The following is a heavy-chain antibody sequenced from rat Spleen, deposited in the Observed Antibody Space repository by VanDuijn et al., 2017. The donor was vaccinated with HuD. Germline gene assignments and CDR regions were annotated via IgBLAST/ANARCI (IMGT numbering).Heavy chain of an antibody. CDR3: ARDPGNNPYFMDA. J-gene: IGHJ4*01. V-gene: IGHV2-32*01. D-gene: IGHD1-4*01. CDR1: GFSLTDYH. Sequence: QVQLKESGPGLVQPSQTLSLTCTVSGFSLTDYHVHWVRQPPGKGLEWMGVMWSDADTSYNSVLKSRLSIRRDTSKSQVFLKMNSLQTEDTATYYCARDPGNNPYFMDAWGQGVSVAVSS. CDR2: MWSDADT.